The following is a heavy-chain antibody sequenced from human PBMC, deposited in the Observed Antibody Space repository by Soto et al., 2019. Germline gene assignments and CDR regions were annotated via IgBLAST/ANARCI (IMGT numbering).Heavy chain of an antibody. V-gene: IGHV1-3*01. Sequence: GASVKVSCKASGYTFTSYAMHWVRQAPGQRLEWMGWINAGNGNTKYSQKFQGRVTITRDTSASTAYMELSSLRSEDTAVYYCARSPQSITMIVVVRPLDYWGLGTLVTVSS. CDR2: INAGNGNT. CDR1: GYTFTSYA. J-gene: IGHJ4*02. CDR3: ARSPQSITMIVVVRPLDY. D-gene: IGHD3-22*01.